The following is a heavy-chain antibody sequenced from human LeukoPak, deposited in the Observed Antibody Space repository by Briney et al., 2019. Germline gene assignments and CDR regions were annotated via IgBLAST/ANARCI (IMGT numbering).Heavy chain of an antibody. Sequence: GGSLRLSCAASGFTFSSYSMNWVRQAPGKGLEWVSYISSSSSTIYYADSVKGRFTISRDNAKNSLYLQMNSPRAEDTAVYYCARVEDYYDSSGYSYYFDYWGQGTLVTVSS. V-gene: IGHV3-48*01. J-gene: IGHJ4*02. D-gene: IGHD3-22*01. CDR2: ISSSSSTI. CDR1: GFTFSSYS. CDR3: ARVEDYYDSSGYSYYFDY.